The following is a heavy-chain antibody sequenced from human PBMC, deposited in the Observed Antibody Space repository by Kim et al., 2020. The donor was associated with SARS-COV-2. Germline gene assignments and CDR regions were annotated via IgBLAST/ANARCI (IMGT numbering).Heavy chain of an antibody. D-gene: IGHD2-21*02. V-gene: IGHV3-23*01. J-gene: IGHJ4*02. Sequence: YAASVKGRFTISRANAKNTLYLQMNSLRAEDTAVFYCAKTRGGGDWTHFDYWGQGTLVTVSS. CDR3: AKTRGGGDWTHFDY.